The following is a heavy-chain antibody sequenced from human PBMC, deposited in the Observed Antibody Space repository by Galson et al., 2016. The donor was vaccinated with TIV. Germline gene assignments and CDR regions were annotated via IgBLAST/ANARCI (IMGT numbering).Heavy chain of an antibody. CDR3: ARGFNYGFDFYYGMDV. D-gene: IGHD5-18*01. Sequence: SVKVSCKASGYPFTAYYIHWVRQAPGQGPEWMGWINPNGDDTNYAQRFQGRVSMTRDTSISTAYMELSGLRSDDTAVFFCARGFNYGFDFYYGMDVWGQGTTVTVSS. J-gene: IGHJ6*02. CDR1: GYPFTAYY. V-gene: IGHV1-2*02. CDR2: INPNGDDT.